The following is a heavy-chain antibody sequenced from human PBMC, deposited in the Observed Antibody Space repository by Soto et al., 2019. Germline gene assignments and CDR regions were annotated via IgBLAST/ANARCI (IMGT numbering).Heavy chain of an antibody. CDR1: GYTFTSYG. Sequence: GASVKVSCKASGYTFTSYGISWVRQAPGQGLEWMGWISAYNGNTNYAQKLQGRVTMTTDTSTSTAYMELRSLRSDDTAVYYCARDDHYYDSSGGGWYFDLWGRGTLVTVSS. V-gene: IGHV1-18*01. CDR3: ARDDHYYDSSGGGWYFDL. D-gene: IGHD3-22*01. J-gene: IGHJ2*01. CDR2: ISAYNGNT.